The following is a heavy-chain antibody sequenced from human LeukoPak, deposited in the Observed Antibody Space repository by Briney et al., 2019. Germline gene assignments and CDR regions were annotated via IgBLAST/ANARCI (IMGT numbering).Heavy chain of an antibody. D-gene: IGHD5-18*01. J-gene: IGHJ4*02. CDR3: ARSWDTAMADDY. CDR2: ISSSSSYI. CDR1: GFTFGSYA. V-gene: IGHV3-21*01. Sequence: TGGSLRLSCAASGFTFGSYAMSWVRQVPGEGLEWVSSISSSSSYIYYADSVKGRFTISRDNAKNSLYLQMNSLRAEDTAVYYCARSWDTAMADDYWGQGTLVTVSS.